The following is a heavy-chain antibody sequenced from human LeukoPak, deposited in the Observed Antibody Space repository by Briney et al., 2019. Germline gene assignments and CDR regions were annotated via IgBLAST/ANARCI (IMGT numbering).Heavy chain of an antibody. CDR2: IYTSGST. V-gene: IGHV4-4*07. CDR3: ARESYSSSYLFDY. J-gene: IGHJ4*02. Sequence: SETLSLTCPVSGGSISNYYRSWIRPPAGKGLEWIGRIYTSGSTNYNPPLKKRVTMSVDTSKNQFSLKLSTVTAADTAVYYCARESYSSSYLFDYWGQGTLVTVSS. CDR1: GGSISNYY. D-gene: IGHD6-6*01.